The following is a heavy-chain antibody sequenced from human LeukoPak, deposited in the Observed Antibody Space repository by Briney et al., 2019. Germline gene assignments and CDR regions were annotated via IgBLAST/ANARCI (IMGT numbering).Heavy chain of an antibody. Sequence: GGSLRLSCVASGFIFTTYSVNWVRQAPGKGLEWVSSIDDSSSYIYYADSVKGRFTISRDNAKNSLYLQMNSLRAEDTAVYYCARDSYRALEYWGQGTLVTVSS. CDR3: ARDSYRALEY. V-gene: IGHV3-21*01. CDR2: IDDSSSYI. J-gene: IGHJ4*02. D-gene: IGHD1-14*01. CDR1: GFIFTTYS.